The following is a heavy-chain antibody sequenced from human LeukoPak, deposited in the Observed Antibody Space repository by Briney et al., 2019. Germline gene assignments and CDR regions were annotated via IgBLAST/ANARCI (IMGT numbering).Heavy chain of an antibody. J-gene: IGHJ3*02. Sequence: GGPLSFSCAAPGLTLSDNKRSWFGQAPGKGRKGVSYISSSGSTIYYADSVKGRFTISRDNAKNSLYLQMNSLRAEDTAVYYCASVLRYFDWGFDIWGQGTMVTVSS. CDR3: ASVLRYFDWGFDI. V-gene: IGHV3-11*01. CDR1: GLTLSDNK. D-gene: IGHD3-9*01. CDR2: ISSSGSTI.